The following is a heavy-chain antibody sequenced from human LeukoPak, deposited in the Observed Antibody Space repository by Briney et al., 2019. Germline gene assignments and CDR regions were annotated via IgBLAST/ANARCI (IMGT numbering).Heavy chain of an antibody. V-gene: IGHV3-66*01. D-gene: IGHD3-22*01. J-gene: IGHJ4*02. CDR2: IYSGGST. CDR3: ARIGLDSSGYQSAYYFDY. CDR1: GFTFNSYA. Sequence: GGSLRLSCAASGFTFNSYAMSWVRQAPGKGLEWVSVIYSGGSTYYADSVKGRFTISRDNSKNTLYLQMNSLRAEDTAVYYCARIGLDSSGYQSAYYFDYWGQGTLVTVSS.